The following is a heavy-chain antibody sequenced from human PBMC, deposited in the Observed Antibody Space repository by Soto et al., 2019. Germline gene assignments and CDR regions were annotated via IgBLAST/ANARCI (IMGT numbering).Heavy chain of an antibody. Sequence: QVQLVQSGAEVKKPGASVKVSCKASGYTFTSYGISWVRQAPGQGLEWMGWISAYNGNPNYAQKLQGRVTMTTDTSKSTAYMEPRTLRSDDTSVYYSARDYFEWDGLWSSHDYLGQRTLVTVSS. V-gene: IGHV1-18*01. J-gene: IGHJ4*02. CDR1: GYTFTSYG. CDR3: ARDYFEWDGLWSSHDY. D-gene: IGHD3-9*01. CDR2: ISAYNGNP.